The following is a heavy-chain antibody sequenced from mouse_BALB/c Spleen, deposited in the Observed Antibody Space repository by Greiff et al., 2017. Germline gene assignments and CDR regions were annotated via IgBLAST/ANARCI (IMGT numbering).Heavy chain of an antibody. CDR2: ISDGGSYT. Sequence: EVQLQESGGGLVKPGGSLKLSCAASGFTFSDYYMYWVRQTPEKRLEWVATISDGGSYTYYPDSVKGRFTISRDNAKNNLYLQMSSLKSEDTAMYYCARDQGLRLHAMDYWGQGTSVTVSS. J-gene: IGHJ4*01. D-gene: IGHD1-2*01. CDR1: GFTFSDYY. CDR3: ARDQGLRLHAMDY. V-gene: IGHV5-4*02.